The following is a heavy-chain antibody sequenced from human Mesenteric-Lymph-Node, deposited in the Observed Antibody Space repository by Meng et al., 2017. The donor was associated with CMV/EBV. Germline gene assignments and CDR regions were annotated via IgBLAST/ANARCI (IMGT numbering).Heavy chain of an antibody. Sequence: GESLKISCAASGFTFSSYWMHWVRQAPGKGLVWVSRINSDGSSTSYADSVKGRFTISRDNAKNTLYLQMNSLRAEDTAVYYCARVDRMGYFDYWGQGTLVTVSS. CDR1: GFTFSSYW. D-gene: IGHD2-2*03. CDR2: INSDGSST. CDR3: ARVDRMGYFDY. V-gene: IGHV3-74*01. J-gene: IGHJ4*02.